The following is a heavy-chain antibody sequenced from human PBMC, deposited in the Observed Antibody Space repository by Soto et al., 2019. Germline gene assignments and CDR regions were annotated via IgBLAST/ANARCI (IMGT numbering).Heavy chain of an antibody. CDR2: IKQDGGEK. CDR3: ERAVYATPFDY. J-gene: IGHJ4*02. D-gene: IGHD2-8*01. V-gene: IGHV3-7*01. Sequence: PGGALRLSCAASGFTFTNYWLSWVRQAPGKGLEWVANIKQDGGEKYYVDSVKGRFTISRDNAKNSLYLQMNSLRAEDTAVYYCERAVYATPFDYWGQGTLVTVSS. CDR1: GFTFTNYW.